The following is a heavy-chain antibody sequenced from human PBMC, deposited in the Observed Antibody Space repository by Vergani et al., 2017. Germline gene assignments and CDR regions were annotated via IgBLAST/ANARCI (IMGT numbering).Heavy chain of an antibody. D-gene: IGHD2-15*01. V-gene: IGHV3-73*02. CDR3: TRRRGYCSGGSCYSRDMDV. CDR2: IRSKANSYAT. Sequence: EVQLVESGGGLVQPGGSLKLSCAASGFTFSGSAMHWVRQASGKGLEWVGRIRSKANSYATAYAASVKGRFTISSDDSKNTAYLQMNSLKTEDTAVYYCTRRRGYCSGGSCYSRDMDVWGKGTTVTVSS. J-gene: IGHJ6*03. CDR1: GFTFSGSA.